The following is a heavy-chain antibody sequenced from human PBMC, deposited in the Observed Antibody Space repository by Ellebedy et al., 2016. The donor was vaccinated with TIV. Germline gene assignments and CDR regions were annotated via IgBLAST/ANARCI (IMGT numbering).Heavy chain of an antibody. V-gene: IGHV1-69*06. Sequence: SVKVSCXASGGTFSSYAISWVRQAPGQGLEWMGGIIPIFGTANYAQKFQGRVTITADKSTSTAYMELSSLRSEDTAVYYCARVSRTDNRRYYFDYWGQGTLVTVSS. CDR2: IIPIFGTA. CDR3: ARVSRTDNRRYYFDY. CDR1: GGTFSSYA. J-gene: IGHJ4*02. D-gene: IGHD1-14*01.